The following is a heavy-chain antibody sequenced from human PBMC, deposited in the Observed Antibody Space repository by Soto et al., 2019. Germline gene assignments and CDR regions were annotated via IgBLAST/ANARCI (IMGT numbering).Heavy chain of an antibody. Sequence: SEILSLTCTVSGGSVSSYYWGWIRQPPGKALEWIGYIYYSGSTKYNPSLKSRVTMSVDTSNNQFSLSVSSVTAADTAVYYCARHSNRNYGLYYFDFWGLGAPVTVSS. CDR1: GGSVSSYY. V-gene: IGHV4-59*08. CDR3: ARHSNRNYGLYYFDF. CDR2: IYYSGST. J-gene: IGHJ4*02. D-gene: IGHD4-4*01.